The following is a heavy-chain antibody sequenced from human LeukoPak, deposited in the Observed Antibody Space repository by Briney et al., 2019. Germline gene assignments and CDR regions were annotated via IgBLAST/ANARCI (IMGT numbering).Heavy chain of an antibody. D-gene: IGHD2-2*01. J-gene: IGHJ6*02. CDR1: GGSISSSSHS. V-gene: IGHV4-39*01. Sequence: SETLSLTCTVSGGSISSSSHSWGWIRLPPGKGLELIGSISYSGSTYYNPSLKTRVTMSVDTSENQFSLKLSSVTAADSTVYYCVRIYCTSTSCYGDSYYGMDVWGQGTTVTVSS. CDR2: ISYSGST. CDR3: VRIYCTSTSCYGDSYYGMDV.